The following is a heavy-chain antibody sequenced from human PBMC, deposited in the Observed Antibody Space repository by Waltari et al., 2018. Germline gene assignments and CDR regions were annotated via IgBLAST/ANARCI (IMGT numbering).Heavy chain of an antibody. D-gene: IGHD5-12*01. Sequence: QLQLQESGPGLVRPSETLSLTCSVAGGSIRTGSFYWGWIRQSPGKGLEWIGSIYYSGSTDYNSNRKSRVTLSGDTSKNQFSLKLSAVTAADTAVYYCARHWKKSGYRFDPWGQGTLVTVSS. CDR2: IYYSGST. V-gene: IGHV4-39*01. CDR1: GGSIRTGSFY. J-gene: IGHJ5*02. CDR3: ARHWKKSGYRFDP.